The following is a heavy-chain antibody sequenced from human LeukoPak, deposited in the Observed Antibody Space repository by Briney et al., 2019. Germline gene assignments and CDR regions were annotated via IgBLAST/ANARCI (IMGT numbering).Heavy chain of an antibody. J-gene: IGHJ4*02. Sequence: GGSLRPSCAASGFTFSSYAMSWVRQAPGKGLEWVSAISGSGGSTYYADSVKGRFTISRDNSKNTLYLQMNSLRAEDTAVYYCAKDQDYYDSSGYDYWGQGTLVTVSS. CDR1: GFTFSSYA. CDR3: AKDQDYYDSSGYDY. D-gene: IGHD3-22*01. V-gene: IGHV3-23*01. CDR2: ISGSGGST.